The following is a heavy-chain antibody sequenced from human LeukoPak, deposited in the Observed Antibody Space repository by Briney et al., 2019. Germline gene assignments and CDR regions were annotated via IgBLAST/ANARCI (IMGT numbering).Heavy chain of an antibody. D-gene: IGHD6-13*01. CDR2: IYYSGST. J-gene: IGHJ4*02. Sequence: SETLSLTCTVSGGSISSSSYYWGWIRQPPGKGLEWIGSIYYSGSTYYNPSLKSRVTISVDTSKNQFSLKLSSVTAADTAVYYCAREGGSSSWYLDYFDYWGQGTLVTVSS. CDR1: GGSISSSSYY. CDR3: AREGGSSSWYLDYFDY. V-gene: IGHV4-39*07.